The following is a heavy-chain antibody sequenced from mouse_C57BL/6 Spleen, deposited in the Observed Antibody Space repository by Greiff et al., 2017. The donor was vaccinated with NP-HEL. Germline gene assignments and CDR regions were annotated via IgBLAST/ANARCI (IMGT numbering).Heavy chain of an antibody. CDR1: GFNIKDYY. CDR2: IDPEDGET. V-gene: IGHV14-2*01. D-gene: IGHD2-1*01. Sequence: EVKLQESGAELVKPGASVKLSCTASGFNIKDYYMHWVKQRTEQGLEWIGRIDPEDGETKYAPKFQGKATITADTSSNTAYLQLSSLTSEDTAVYYCARYGNTWFAYWGQGTLVTVSA. CDR3: ARYGNTWFAY. J-gene: IGHJ3*01.